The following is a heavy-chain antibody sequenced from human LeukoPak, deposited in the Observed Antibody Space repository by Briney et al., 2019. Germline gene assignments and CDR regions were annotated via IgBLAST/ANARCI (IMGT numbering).Heavy chain of an antibody. CDR1: GFAFSIYW. J-gene: IGHJ4*02. V-gene: IGHV3-74*01. CDR2: INGDGIRT. Sequence: GGSLRLSCAASGFAFSIYWMHWVRQAPGKGLVWVSRINGDGIRTDYADSVKGRFTISRDNAKNSLYLQMNSLRAEDTAVYYCTRDVGAAGYWGQGGLVTVSS. CDR3: TRDVGAAGY. D-gene: IGHD6-13*01.